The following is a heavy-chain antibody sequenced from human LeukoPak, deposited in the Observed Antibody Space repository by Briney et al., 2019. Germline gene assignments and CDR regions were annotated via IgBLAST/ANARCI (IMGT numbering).Heavy chain of an antibody. J-gene: IGHJ4*02. Sequence: GRSLRLSCAASGFTFSSCGMNWVRQAPGKGLEWIASLSGRGDRTYYADSVKGRFTTSRDNPRNTVYLQMNGLRAEDTAVYYCAKGGGGYIDYGGQGTLGTVS. CDR3: AKGGGGYIDY. D-gene: IGHD6-25*01. V-gene: IGHV3-23*01. CDR2: LSGRGDRT. CDR1: GFTFSSCG.